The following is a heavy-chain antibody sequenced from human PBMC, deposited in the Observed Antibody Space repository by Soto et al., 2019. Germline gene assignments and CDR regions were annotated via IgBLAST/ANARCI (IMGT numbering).Heavy chain of an antibody. Sequence: GGSLGLSCASSGFTFSTYGMNCARQAAGDGLEWLSSISDSGHYIYYADSVKGRFTISRDNAKNSLFLQMNSLRGEDTAVYYCARSGLALPYSASHWFDPWGHGTLVTVSS. V-gene: IGHV3-21*01. CDR2: ISDSGHYI. J-gene: IGHJ5*02. CDR3: ARSGLALPYSASHWFDP. D-gene: IGHD3-22*01. CDR1: GFTFSTYG.